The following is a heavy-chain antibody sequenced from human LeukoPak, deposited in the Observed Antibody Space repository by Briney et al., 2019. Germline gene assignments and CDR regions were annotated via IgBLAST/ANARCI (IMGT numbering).Heavy chain of an antibody. CDR2: ISGLGAKT. D-gene: IGHD1-26*01. J-gene: IGHJ4*02. Sequence: GRTPRPSCVGSEFAFSTYAMGSGRQTPGEGLGWGSGISGLGAKTYSADSVKGRFAISRDNSKNTLYLQMNSLRAEDTAVYYCAKVRARGSYVTYFDYWGQGTLVTVSS. CDR1: EFAFSTYA. CDR3: AKVRARGSYVTYFDY. V-gene: IGHV3-23*01.